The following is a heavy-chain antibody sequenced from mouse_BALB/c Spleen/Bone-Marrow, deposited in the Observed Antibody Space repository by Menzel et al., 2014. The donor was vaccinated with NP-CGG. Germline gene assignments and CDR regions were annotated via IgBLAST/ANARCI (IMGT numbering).Heavy chain of an antibody. V-gene: IGHV7-3*02. CDR2: IRNKANGYTT. J-gene: IGHJ2*01. CDR1: GFTFTNYF. Sequence: EVKLMESGGGLVQPGGSLRLSCTTSGFTFTNYFMTWVRQPPGKALEWLGFIRNKANGYTTEYNPSVKGRFTISRDNSQGIFYLQMNTLRAEDSAIYYCARGYNGYFDFWGQGTTLTVSS. D-gene: IGHD2-12*01. CDR3: ARGYNGYFDF.